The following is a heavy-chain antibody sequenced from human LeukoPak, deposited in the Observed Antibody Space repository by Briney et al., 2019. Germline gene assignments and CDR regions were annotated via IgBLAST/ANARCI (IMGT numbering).Heavy chain of an antibody. V-gene: IGHV3-30*18. Sequence: PGRSLRLAWVASGFTFSIYCMHWVRQVPGKGLEWVAVISYDGSNKYYADSVKGRFTISRDNSKNTLYLQMNSLRAEDTAVYYCAKPPAKYYYYGMDVWGQGTTVTVSS. J-gene: IGHJ6*02. CDR2: ISYDGSNK. CDR3: AKPPAKYYYYGMDV. CDR1: GFTFSIYC.